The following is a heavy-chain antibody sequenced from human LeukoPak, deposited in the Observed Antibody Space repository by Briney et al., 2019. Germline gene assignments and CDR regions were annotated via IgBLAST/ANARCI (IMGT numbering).Heavy chain of an antibody. CDR1: GYTFTGYY. CDR3: ARESGTDAFDI. D-gene: IGHD1-1*01. Sequence: GASVKVSCKASGYTFTGYYMHWVRQAPGQGLEWMGWINPNSGGTNYAQKFQGWVTMTRDTSISTAYMELSRLRSNDTAVYYCARESGTDAFDIWGQGTMVTVSS. J-gene: IGHJ3*02. V-gene: IGHV1-2*04. CDR2: INPNSGGT.